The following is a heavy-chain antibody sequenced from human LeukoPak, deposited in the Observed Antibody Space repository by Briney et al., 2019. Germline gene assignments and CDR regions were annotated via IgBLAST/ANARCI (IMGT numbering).Heavy chain of an antibody. Sequence: PSETLSLTCTVSSGSISSYYWSWIRQPPGKGLEWIGYIYYSGSTNYNPSLKSRVTISVDTSKNQFSLKLSSVTAADTAVYYCARSQGGYSYGLFDYWGQGTLVTVSS. CDR2: IYYSGST. V-gene: IGHV4-59*08. CDR3: ARSQGGYSYGLFDY. D-gene: IGHD5-18*01. CDR1: SGSISSYY. J-gene: IGHJ4*02.